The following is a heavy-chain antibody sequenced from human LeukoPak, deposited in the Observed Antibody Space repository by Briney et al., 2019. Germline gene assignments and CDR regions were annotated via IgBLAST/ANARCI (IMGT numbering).Heavy chain of an antibody. D-gene: IGHD3-22*01. CDR3: ARGFSTYYYDSSGYSYDWFDP. V-gene: IGHV3-21*01. CDR2: ISGGSEHI. J-gene: IGHJ5*02. CDR1: GFTFSTYA. Sequence: GGSLRLSCAASGFTFSTYAMSWVRQAPGKGLEWVSSISGGSEHIIYAESMKGRFTISRDNAKNSLFLQMNSLRAEGTAMYYCARGFSTYYYDSSGYSYDWFDPWGQGIQVIVSS.